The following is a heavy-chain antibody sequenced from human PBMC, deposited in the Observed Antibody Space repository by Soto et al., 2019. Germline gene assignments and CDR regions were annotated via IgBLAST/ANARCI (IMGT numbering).Heavy chain of an antibody. CDR1: GGSISSSSYY. D-gene: IGHD6-19*01. V-gene: IGHV4-39*01. CDR2: IYYSGST. Sequence: QLQLQESGPGLVKPSETLSLTCTVSGGSISSSSYYWGWIRQPPGKGLEWIGSIYYSGSTYYNPSLKCRVTISVDTSNNQFSLKLSSVTAADTAVYYCARHELGEQWLVINWFDPWGQGTLVTVSS. J-gene: IGHJ5*02. CDR3: ARHELGEQWLVINWFDP.